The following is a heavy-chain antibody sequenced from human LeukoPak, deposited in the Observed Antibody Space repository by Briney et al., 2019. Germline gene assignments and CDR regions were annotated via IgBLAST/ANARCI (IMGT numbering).Heavy chain of an antibody. D-gene: IGHD3-16*01. J-gene: IGHJ4*02. CDR3: AKGYYDYVWGSYYFDY. Sequence: GGSLRLSCAASGFTFSSYAMSWVRQAPGKGLEWVSAISGSGGSTYYADSVKGRFTISRDNSRDTLYLQMNSLRAEDTAVYYCAKGYYDYVWGSYYFDYWGQGTLVAVSS. CDR2: ISGSGGST. V-gene: IGHV3-23*01. CDR1: GFTFSSYA.